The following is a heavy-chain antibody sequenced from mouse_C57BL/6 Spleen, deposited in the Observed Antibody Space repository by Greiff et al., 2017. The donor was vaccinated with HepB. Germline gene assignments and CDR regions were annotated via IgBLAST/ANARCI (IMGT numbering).Heavy chain of an antibody. CDR1: GFTFSSYA. J-gene: IGHJ4*01. V-gene: IGHV5-4*01. CDR3: ARDASITVYAMDY. CDR2: ISDGGSYT. D-gene: IGHD1-1*01. Sequence: EVQLVESGGGLVKPGGSLKLSCAASGFTFSSYAMSWVRQTPEKRLEWVATISDGGSYTYYPDNVKGRFTISRDNAKNNLYLQMSHLKSEDTAMYYCARDASITVYAMDYWGQGTSVTVSS.